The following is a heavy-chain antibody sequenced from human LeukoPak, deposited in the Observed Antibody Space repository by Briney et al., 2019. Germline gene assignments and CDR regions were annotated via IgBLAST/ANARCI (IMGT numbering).Heavy chain of an antibody. V-gene: IGHV3-48*04. CDR3: ARDFAYNTFDY. D-gene: IGHD1-14*01. CDR1: GFTFSSYS. Sequence: GGSLRLSCAASGFTFSSYSMNWVRQAPGKGLEWVSYISSSSSTIYYADSVKGRFTISRDNTKNSLYMQLSSLRAEDTAVYYCARDFAYNTFDYWGQGTLVTVSS. CDR2: ISSSSSTI. J-gene: IGHJ4*02.